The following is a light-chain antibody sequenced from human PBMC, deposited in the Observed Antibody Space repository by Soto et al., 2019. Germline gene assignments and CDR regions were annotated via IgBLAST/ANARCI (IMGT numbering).Light chain of an antibody. CDR3: QLCHSYPA. CDR2: DAS. CDR1: QGISSA. Sequence: AVQLTQSPSSLSASVGDRVTITCRASQGISSALAWYQQNPGKTPKLLIYDASSLGSGVPSRFSGRRSGTDFTLTIRSQQPEDFATYCCQLCHSYPACGHGTKLEIK. J-gene: IGKJ2*01. V-gene: IGKV1-13*02.